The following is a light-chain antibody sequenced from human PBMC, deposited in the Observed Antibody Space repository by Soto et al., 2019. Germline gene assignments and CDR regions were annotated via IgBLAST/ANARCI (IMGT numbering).Light chain of an antibody. CDR2: AAS. Sequence: DIQMTQSPSSLSASVGDRVTITCRASQSISSYLNSYQQKPGKAPNLLIFAASSLQSGDPSRFSGSGTGTDITLTISSLQPEDFATYYCQQSCSTLWTFGQGTKVEIK. J-gene: IGKJ1*01. CDR1: QSISSY. V-gene: IGKV1-39*01. CDR3: QQSCSTLWT.